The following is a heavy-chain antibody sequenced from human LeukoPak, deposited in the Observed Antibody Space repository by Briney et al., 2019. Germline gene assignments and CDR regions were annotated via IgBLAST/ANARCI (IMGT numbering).Heavy chain of an antibody. V-gene: IGHV4-59*08. D-gene: IGHD5-12*01. Sequence: SETLSLTCIVSTDSIRTSYLRWVRQPPGKGLEWIGFVYYTGSTNYNPSLKSRVLMSVDMSKNQLSLKVRSVTTADTAVYYCARLAGSEDGGYDRNYFASWGRGTLVTVTS. CDR2: VYYTGST. J-gene: IGHJ4*02. CDR1: TDSIRTSY. CDR3: ARLAGSEDGGYDRNYFAS.